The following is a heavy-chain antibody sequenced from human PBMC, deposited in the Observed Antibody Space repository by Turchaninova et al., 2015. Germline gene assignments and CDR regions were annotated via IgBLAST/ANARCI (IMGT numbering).Heavy chain of an antibody. CDR3: AIGVVATGSH. V-gene: IGHV1-58*01. Sequence: QMQVVQSGPEVRKPGTSVKVSCKASGSTFSNSAVQWVRQARVPRLEWIGWIVVGSGKTSYSQKFQKRVTITRDMSTGTAYMDLSSLTSEDTAVYYCAIGVVATGSHWGQGTLVTVSS. CDR2: IVVGSGKT. CDR1: GSTFSNSA. D-gene: IGHD2-21*01. J-gene: IGHJ4*02.